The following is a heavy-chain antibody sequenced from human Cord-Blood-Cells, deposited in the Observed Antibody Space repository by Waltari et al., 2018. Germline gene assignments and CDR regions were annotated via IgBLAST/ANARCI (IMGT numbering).Heavy chain of an antibody. CDR2: INPNSGGT. Sequence: QVQLVQSGAEVKKPGASVKVSCKASGYTFTGYYMHWVRQAPGQGLEWIGWINPNSGGTNYAQKFQGRVTMTRDTSISTAYMELSRLRSDDTAVYYCASVTIFGVVEDAFDIWGQGTMVTVSS. D-gene: IGHD3-3*01. J-gene: IGHJ3*02. CDR1: GYTFTGYY. V-gene: IGHV1-2*02. CDR3: ASVTIFGVVEDAFDI.